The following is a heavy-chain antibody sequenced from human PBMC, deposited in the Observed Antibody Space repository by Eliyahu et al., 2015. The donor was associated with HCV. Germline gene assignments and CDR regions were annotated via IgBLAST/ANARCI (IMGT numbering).Heavy chain of an antibody. CDR1: GYTFTNYX. D-gene: IGHD6-19*01. Sequence: QVQLVQSGAEVKKPGASVKVSCKASGYTFTNYXIXWXRXAPGQGLXWMGVINPSGGATAYAQKFQGRVTMTRDTSTSTVYMELSSLASEDTAVYYCARVKGVAGLNWFDPWGQGTLVTVSS. V-gene: IGHV1-46*01. CDR2: INPSGGAT. CDR3: ARVKGVAGLNWFDP. J-gene: IGHJ5*01.